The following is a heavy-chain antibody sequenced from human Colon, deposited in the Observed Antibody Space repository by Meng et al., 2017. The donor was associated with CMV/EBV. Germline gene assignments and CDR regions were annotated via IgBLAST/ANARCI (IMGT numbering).Heavy chain of an antibody. V-gene: IGHV3-69-1*01. J-gene: IGHJ4*02. D-gene: IGHD4-11*01. Sequence: GGSLRLSCVALEFSFPNYAMNWVRQDPGKGLEWVATITTSGFTNYADSLKGRFTISRDNLNASLGLQMNSLRVDDSAIYYCARGSKWQDSSFEYWGQGVLVTVSS. CDR1: EFSFPNYA. CDR3: ARGSKWQDSSFEY. CDR2: ITTSGFT.